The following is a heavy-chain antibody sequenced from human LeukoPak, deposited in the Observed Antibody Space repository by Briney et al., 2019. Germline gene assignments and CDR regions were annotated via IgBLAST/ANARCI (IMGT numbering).Heavy chain of an antibody. J-gene: IGHJ5*02. CDR3: AAADWFDP. CDR1: GYTFTSNY. D-gene: IGHD6-13*01. Sequence: AASVKVSCKAFGYTFTSNYMHWVRQAPGQGPEWMGVISPSGGSTTYAQKFQGRVTLTRDMSTSTDYLELSSLRSEDTAVYYCAAADWFDPWGQGTLVTVSS. CDR2: ISPSGGST. V-gene: IGHV1-46*01.